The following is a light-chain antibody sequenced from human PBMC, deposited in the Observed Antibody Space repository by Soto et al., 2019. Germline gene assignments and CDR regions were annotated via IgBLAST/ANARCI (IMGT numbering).Light chain of an antibody. CDR2: DAS. CDR3: QQRYSWLPIT. CDR1: QSVGVY. Sequence: EIVLTHSPATLSLSPGERATLSCRASQSVGVYLAWYQHKPGQAPRLLIYDASNRSTASPARFSGSGSGADFTLTISGLEPEASVFYYCQQRYSWLPITCGQGTRLEIK. J-gene: IGKJ5*01. V-gene: IGKV3-11*01.